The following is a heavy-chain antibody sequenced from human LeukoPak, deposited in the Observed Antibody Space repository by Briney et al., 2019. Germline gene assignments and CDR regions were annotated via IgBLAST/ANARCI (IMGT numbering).Heavy chain of an antibody. J-gene: IGHJ6*02. D-gene: IGHD6-13*01. CDR2: ISAYNGNT. Sequence: ASVKVSCKASGYTFTSYGISWVRQAPGQGLEWMGWISAYNGNTNYAQKLQGRVTMTTDASTSTAYMELRSLRSDDTAVYYCARNRYSSSGGHYYYYGMDVWGQGTTVTVSS. CDR1: GYTFTSYG. V-gene: IGHV1-18*01. CDR3: ARNRYSSSGGHYYYYGMDV.